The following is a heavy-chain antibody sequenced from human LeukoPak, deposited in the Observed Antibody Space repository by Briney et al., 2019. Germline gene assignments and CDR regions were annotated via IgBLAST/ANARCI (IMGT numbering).Heavy chain of an antibody. Sequence: VASVKVSCKASGYTFTGYYMHWVRQAPGQGLEWMGRINPNSGGTNYAQKFQGRVTMTRDTSISTAYMELSRLRSDDTAVYYCARCEVLGSDWFDPWGQGTLVTVSS. CDR3: ARCEVLGSDWFDP. CDR1: GYTFTGYY. J-gene: IGHJ5*02. CDR2: INPNSGGT. V-gene: IGHV1-2*06. D-gene: IGHD1-1*01.